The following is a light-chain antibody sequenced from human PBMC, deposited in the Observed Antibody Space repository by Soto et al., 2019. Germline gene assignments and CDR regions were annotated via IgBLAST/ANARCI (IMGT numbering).Light chain of an antibody. J-gene: IGKJ2*01. Sequence: EIVMTQSPATLSVSPGERATLSCRASQSVSSNLAWYQQKPGQAPRLLIYGASTRATGIPARFSGSRSGTEFTQTINRLQSEDFAVYYCQQYNNWPPYTFGQGTKLEIK. CDR2: GAS. CDR3: QQYNNWPPYT. CDR1: QSVSSN. V-gene: IGKV3-15*01.